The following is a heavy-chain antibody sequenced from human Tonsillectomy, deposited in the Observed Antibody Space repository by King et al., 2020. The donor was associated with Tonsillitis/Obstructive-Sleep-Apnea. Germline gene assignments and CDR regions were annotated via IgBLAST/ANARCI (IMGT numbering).Heavy chain of an antibody. CDR3: ATRGCSSTSCYTDNWFDP. CDR2: INHSGST. Sequence: HVQLQQWGAGLLKPSETLSLTCAVYGGSFSGYYWSWIRQPPGKGLEWIGEINHSGSTIYNPSLKSRVTISVDTSKNQFSLKLSSVTAADTAVYYCATRGCSSTSCYTDNWFDPWGQGTLVTVSS. CDR1: GGSFSGYY. J-gene: IGHJ5*02. D-gene: IGHD2-2*01. V-gene: IGHV4-34*01.